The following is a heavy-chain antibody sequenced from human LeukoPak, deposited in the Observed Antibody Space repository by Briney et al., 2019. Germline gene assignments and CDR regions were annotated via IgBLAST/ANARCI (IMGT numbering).Heavy chain of an antibody. D-gene: IGHD3-16*02. CDR1: GGSFSGYY. Sequence: KPSETLSLTCAVYGGSFSGYYLSWIRQPPGKGLEWIGEINHSGSTNYNPSLKSRVTISVDTSKNQFSLKLSSVTAADTAVYYCARIVGKWTWYYFDYWGQGTLVTVSS. CDR3: ARIVGKWTWYYFDY. J-gene: IGHJ4*02. V-gene: IGHV4-34*01. CDR2: INHSGST.